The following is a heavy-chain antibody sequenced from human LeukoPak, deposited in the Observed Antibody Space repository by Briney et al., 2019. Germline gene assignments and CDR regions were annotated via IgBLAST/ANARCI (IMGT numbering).Heavy chain of an antibody. D-gene: IGHD3-22*01. V-gene: IGHV1-69*05. Sequence: EASVKVSCEASGGTFSSYAISWVRQAPGQGLEWMGGIIPIFDTSNYAQKFQGRVTITTDESTSTAYMELSSLRSEDTAVYYCARNPVIYDSSGYYDYWGQGTLVTVSS. CDR3: ARNPVIYDSSGYYDY. J-gene: IGHJ4*02. CDR1: GGTFSSYA. CDR2: IIPIFDTS.